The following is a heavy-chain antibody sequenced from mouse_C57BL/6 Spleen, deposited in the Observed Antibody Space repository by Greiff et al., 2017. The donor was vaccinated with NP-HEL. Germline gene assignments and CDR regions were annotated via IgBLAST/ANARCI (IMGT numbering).Heavy chain of an antibody. CDR1: GFNIKDYY. CDR2: IDPEDGET. D-gene: IGHD1-1*01. Sequence: VQLKESGAELVKPGASVKLSCTASGFNIKDYYMHWVKQRTEQGLEWIGRIDPEDGETKYAPKFQGKATITADTSSNTAYLPLSSLTSEDTAVYYCARGGITTVVAYYCDYWGQGTTLTVSS. CDR3: ARGGITTVVAYYCDY. J-gene: IGHJ2*01. V-gene: IGHV14-2*01.